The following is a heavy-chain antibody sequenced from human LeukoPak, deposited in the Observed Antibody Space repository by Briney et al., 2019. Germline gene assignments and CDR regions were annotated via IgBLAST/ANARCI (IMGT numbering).Heavy chain of an antibody. Sequence: VASVKVSCKASGYTFTGYYMHWVRQAPGQGLEWMGWINPNSGGTNYAQKFQGRVTMTRDTSISTAYMELSRLRSDDTAVYYCARDSTFITIFGVVTMDVWGKGTTVTVSS. V-gene: IGHV1-2*02. D-gene: IGHD3-3*01. J-gene: IGHJ6*03. CDR3: ARDSTFITIFGVVTMDV. CDR1: GYTFTGYY. CDR2: INPNSGGT.